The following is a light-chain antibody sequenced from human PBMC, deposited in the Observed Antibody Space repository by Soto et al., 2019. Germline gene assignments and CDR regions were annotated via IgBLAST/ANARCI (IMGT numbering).Light chain of an antibody. Sequence: QSVLTQPRSVSGFPGQSVAISCTGISNDVGVYSFVSWYQHHPGKAPKLIIYDISQRPSGVPDRFSGSRSGNTASLTVSGLQADDEANYYCFSYAANFVVFGGGTKLTVL. J-gene: IGLJ2*01. CDR3: FSYAANFVV. CDR1: SNDVGVYSF. V-gene: IGLV2-11*01. CDR2: DIS.